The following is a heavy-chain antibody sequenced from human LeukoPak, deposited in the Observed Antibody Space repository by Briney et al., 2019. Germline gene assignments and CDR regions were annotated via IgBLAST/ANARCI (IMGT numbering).Heavy chain of an antibody. CDR2: IYTSGST. CDR1: GGSFSGYY. D-gene: IGHD2-21*01. Sequence: SETLSLTCAVYGGSFSGYYWSWIRQPPGKGLEWIGRIYTSGSTNYNPSLKSRVTMSVDTSKNQFSLKLSSVTAADTAVYYCARVYSSSRRGPLYYFDYWGQGTLVTVSS. V-gene: IGHV4-59*10. J-gene: IGHJ4*02. CDR3: ARVYSSSRRGPLYYFDY.